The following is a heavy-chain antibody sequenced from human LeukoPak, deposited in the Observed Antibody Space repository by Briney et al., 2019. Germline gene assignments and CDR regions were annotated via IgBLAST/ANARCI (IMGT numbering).Heavy chain of an antibody. J-gene: IGHJ3*02. CDR3: ARVGTRRDGYNLGYAFDI. Sequence: SETLSLTCAVHGGSFSGYYWSWIRQPPGKGLEWIGEINHSGSTNYNPSLKSRVTISVDTSKNQFSLKLSSVTAADTAVYYCARVGTRRDGYNLGYAFDIWGQGTMVTVSS. CDR2: INHSGST. D-gene: IGHD5-24*01. CDR1: GGSFSGYY. V-gene: IGHV4-34*01.